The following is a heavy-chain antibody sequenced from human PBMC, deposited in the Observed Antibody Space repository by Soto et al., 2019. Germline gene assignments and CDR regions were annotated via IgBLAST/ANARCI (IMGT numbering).Heavy chain of an antibody. J-gene: IGHJ4*02. D-gene: IGHD4-17*01. CDR1: GFTFSSYG. V-gene: IGHV3-33*01. Sequence: GGSLRLSCAASGFTFSSYGMHWVRQAPGKGLEWVAVIWYDGSNKYYADSVKGRFTISRDNSKNTLYLQMNSLRAEDTAVYYCARSRGDYGPFDYWGQGTLVTVSS. CDR3: ARSRGDYGPFDY. CDR2: IWYDGSNK.